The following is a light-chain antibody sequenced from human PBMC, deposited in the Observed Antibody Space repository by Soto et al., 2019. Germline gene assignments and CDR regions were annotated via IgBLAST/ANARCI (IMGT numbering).Light chain of an antibody. Sequence: DIQLTQSPSSLSASVGDRVTITCQASQDIRKYLSWYQQKAGKTPKLLIYAASNVETGVPSRFSGSGSGTDYSFTIGSLQPEDVATYYCQQYDNIPLTFGHGTKVDIK. CDR3: QQYDNIPLT. CDR2: AAS. J-gene: IGKJ3*01. V-gene: IGKV1-33*01. CDR1: QDIRKY.